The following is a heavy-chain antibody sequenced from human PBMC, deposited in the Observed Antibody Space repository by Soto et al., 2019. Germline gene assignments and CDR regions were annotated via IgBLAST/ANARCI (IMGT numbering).Heavy chain of an antibody. V-gene: IGHV3-9*01. CDR2: ISWNSGSI. CDR3: AKETYYYGMDV. J-gene: IGHJ6*02. Sequence: EVQLVESGGGLVQPGRSLRLSCAASGFTFDDYAMHWVRQAPGKGLEWVSGISWNSGSIGYADSVKGRFTISRDNAKNSLYLQMNSLRAEDTALYYCAKETYYYGMDVWGQGTTVTVSS. CDR1: GFTFDDYA.